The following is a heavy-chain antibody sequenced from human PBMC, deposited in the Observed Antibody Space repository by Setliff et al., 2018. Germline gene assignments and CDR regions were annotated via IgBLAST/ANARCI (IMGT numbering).Heavy chain of an antibody. CDR1: GGAFSNYG. D-gene: IGHD3-3*01. CDR3: ARWNGSGYFYY. CDR2: IIPILETT. Sequence: SVKVSCKVSGGAFSNYGLSWVRQAPGQGLLWMGRIIPILETTNYAQNFQGRVSITADASTRTAYMELSSLTFEDTAVYYCARWNGSGYFYYWGQGTWVTVSS. V-gene: IGHV1-69*11. J-gene: IGHJ4*02.